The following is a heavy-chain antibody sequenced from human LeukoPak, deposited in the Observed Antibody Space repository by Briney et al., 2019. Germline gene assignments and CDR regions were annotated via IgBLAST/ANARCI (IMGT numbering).Heavy chain of an antibody. CDR2: IIPIFGTA. Sequence: SVKVSCKASGGTFSSYAISWVRQAPGQGLEWMGGIIPIFGTANYAQKFQGRVAITTDESTSTAYMELSSLRSEDTAVYYCARALGYCSGGSCYSSWFDPWGQGTLVTVSS. V-gene: IGHV1-69*05. J-gene: IGHJ5*02. D-gene: IGHD2-15*01. CDR3: ARALGYCSGGSCYSSWFDP. CDR1: GGTFSSYA.